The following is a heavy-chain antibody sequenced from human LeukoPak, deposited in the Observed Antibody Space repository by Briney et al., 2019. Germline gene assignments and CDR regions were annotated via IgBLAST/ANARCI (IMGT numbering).Heavy chain of an antibody. CDR2: IGPTGTDR. V-gene: IGHV3-21*01. Sequence: GGSLRPSCAASGFTFSSCGFNWVRQAPGKGLEWVSSIGPTGTDRYYADSVRGRFTISRDNAKNSMYLQMDSLRDEDTAVYYCATETIGRHYDYWGQGTLLTVSS. CDR3: ATETIGRHYDY. J-gene: IGHJ4*02. CDR1: GFTFSSCG. D-gene: IGHD1-14*01.